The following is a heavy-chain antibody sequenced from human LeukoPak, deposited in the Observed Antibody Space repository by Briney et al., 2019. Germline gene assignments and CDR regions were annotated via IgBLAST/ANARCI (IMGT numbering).Heavy chain of an antibody. CDR3: ARGPVEFDY. Sequence: SESLSLTCAVYGGSFSGYYWSWIRQPRGKGLEWIGEINHSGSTNYNPSLKSRVTISVDTSKNQFSLKLSSVTAADTAVYYCARGPVEFDYWGQGTLVTVSS. D-gene: IGHD1-1*01. J-gene: IGHJ4*02. CDR2: INHSGST. CDR1: GGSFSGYY. V-gene: IGHV4-34*01.